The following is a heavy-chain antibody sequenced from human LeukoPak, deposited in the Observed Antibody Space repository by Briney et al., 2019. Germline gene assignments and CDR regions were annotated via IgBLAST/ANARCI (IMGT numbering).Heavy chain of an antibody. CDR3: ATYDSSGYYYVTFDY. D-gene: IGHD3-22*01. J-gene: IGHJ4*02. Sequence: GGSLRLSCAASGFTFNNYAMSWVRQAPGKGLEWVSAISGSGDSTYYADSVKGRFTISRDNSKNTLHLQMNSLRAEDTAVYYCATYDSSGYYYVTFDYWGQGTLVTVSS. CDR2: ISGSGDST. V-gene: IGHV3-23*01. CDR1: GFTFNNYA.